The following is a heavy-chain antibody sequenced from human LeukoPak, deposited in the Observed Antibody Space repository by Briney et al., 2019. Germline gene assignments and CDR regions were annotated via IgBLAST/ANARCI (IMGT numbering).Heavy chain of an antibody. CDR2: ISGSGGST. CDR1: GFTVSNNY. D-gene: IGHD2-8*01. V-gene: IGHV3-23*01. CDR3: AKTVYATTYYFDY. Sequence: PGGSLRLSCAASGFTVSNNYMSWVRQAPGKGLEWVSAISGSGGSTYYADSVKGRFTISRDNSKNTLYLQMNSLRAEDTAVYYCAKTVYATTYYFDYWGQGTLVTVSS. J-gene: IGHJ4*02.